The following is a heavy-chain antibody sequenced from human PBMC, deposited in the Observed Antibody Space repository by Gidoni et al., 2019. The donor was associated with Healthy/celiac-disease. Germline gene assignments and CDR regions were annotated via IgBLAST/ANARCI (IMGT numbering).Heavy chain of an antibody. J-gene: IGHJ5*02. D-gene: IGHD7-27*01. CDR3: ARESPQQNWGYSGGGRFDT. V-gene: IGHV4-30-2*01. CDR1: GVSISSCVYS. Sequence: QLQLQESVSGLVKPSQTLSLTCAVSGVSISSCVYSWSWIRQPQGNGVEWIGYTYHSGSPSYYPSLTSRVTISVDRSKNEFSRKLSSVTAADTAVYYCARESPQQNWGYSGGGRFDTWGQGTMVTVSS. CDR2: TYHSGSP.